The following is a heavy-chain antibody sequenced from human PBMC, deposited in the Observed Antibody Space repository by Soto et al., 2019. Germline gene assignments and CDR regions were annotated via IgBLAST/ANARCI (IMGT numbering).Heavy chain of an antibody. CDR3: ARGLRGCSSTSCYWAYYYYGMDV. CDR1: GYTFTGYY. D-gene: IGHD2-2*01. J-gene: IGHJ6*02. CDR2: INPNSGGT. Sequence: ASVKVSCKAPGYTFTGYYMHWVRQAPGQGLEWMGWINPNSGGTNYAQKFQGWVTMTRDPSISTAYMELSRLRSDDTAVYYCARGLRGCSSTSCYWAYYYYGMDVWGQGTTVTVSS. V-gene: IGHV1-2*04.